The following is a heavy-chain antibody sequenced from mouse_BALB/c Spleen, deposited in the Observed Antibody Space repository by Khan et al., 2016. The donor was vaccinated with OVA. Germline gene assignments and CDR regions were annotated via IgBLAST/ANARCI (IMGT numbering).Heavy chain of an antibody. CDR2: ISGDSSTV. V-gene: IGHV5-17*02. CDR3: ATSYFYGYYFDY. J-gene: IGHJ2*01. D-gene: IGHD1-1*01. Sequence: EVQLQESGGGLVQPGGSRKLSCAASGFTFSTYGMHWVRQAPEKGLEWVAYISGDSSTVYYADTVKGRFTISRDNPKNTLFLQMTSLMSEDTARYYCATSYFYGYYFDYWGPGTTLTVSS. CDR1: GFTFSTYG.